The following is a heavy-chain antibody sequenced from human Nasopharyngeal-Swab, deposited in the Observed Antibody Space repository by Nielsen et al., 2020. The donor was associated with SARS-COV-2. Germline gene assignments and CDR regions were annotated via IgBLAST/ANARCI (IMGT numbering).Heavy chain of an antibody. J-gene: IGHJ4*02. D-gene: IGHD3-10*01. Sequence: SETLSPTCTVSGGSISSGGYYWSWIRQHPGKGLEWIGYIYYSGSTYYNPSLKSRVTISVDTSKNQFSLKLSSVTAADTAVYYCARLSYYYGSGRTLFFDYWGQGTLVTVSS. CDR3: ARLSYYYGSGRTLFFDY. V-gene: IGHV4-31*03. CDR1: GGSISSGGYY. CDR2: IYYSGST.